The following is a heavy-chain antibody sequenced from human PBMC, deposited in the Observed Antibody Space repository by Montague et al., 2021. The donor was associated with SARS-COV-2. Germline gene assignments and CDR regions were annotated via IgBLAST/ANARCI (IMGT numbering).Heavy chain of an antibody. Sequence: SETLSLTCTVSIRSSTYCWAWIRQPPGKGLEWIGSIYPGGKMFYNSSLKSRVTMSIDTSENQFSLNLNSVTAADTAVYYCARDPGYTSFTRWYFDLWGPGTLVTVSS. J-gene: IGHJ2*01. CDR3: ARDPGYTSFTRWYFDL. CDR1: IRSSTYC. D-gene: IGHD5-18*01. CDR2: IYPGGKM. V-gene: IGHV4-39*02.